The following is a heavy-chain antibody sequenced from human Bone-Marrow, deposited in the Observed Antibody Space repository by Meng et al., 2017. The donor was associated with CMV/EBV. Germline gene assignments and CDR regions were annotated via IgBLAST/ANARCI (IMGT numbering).Heavy chain of an antibody. D-gene: IGHD3-10*01. CDR3: ASGASPFGDYYYYYGMDV. CDR1: GFTFSDYY. Sequence: GGSLRLSCAASGFTFSDYYMSWIRQAPGKGLEWVSYISSSGSTIYYADSVKGRFTISRDNAKNTLYLQMNSLRAEDTAVYYCASGASPFGDYYYYYGMDVWGQGTTVTVSS. J-gene: IGHJ6*02. V-gene: IGHV3-11*04. CDR2: ISSSGSTI.